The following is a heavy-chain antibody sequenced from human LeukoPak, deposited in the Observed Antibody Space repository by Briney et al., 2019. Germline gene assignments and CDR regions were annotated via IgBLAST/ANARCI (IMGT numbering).Heavy chain of an antibody. CDR1: AGSISSGGYY. Sequence: SETLSLTCTVSAGSISSGGYYWSWIRQHPGKGLEWIGYIYYSGSTYYNPSLKSRVTISVDTSKNQFSLKLSSVTAADTDVYYCASCTLTGTTYFDYWGQGTLVTVSS. D-gene: IGHD1-7*01. CDR3: ASCTLTGTTYFDY. CDR2: IYYSGST. V-gene: IGHV4-31*03. J-gene: IGHJ4*02.